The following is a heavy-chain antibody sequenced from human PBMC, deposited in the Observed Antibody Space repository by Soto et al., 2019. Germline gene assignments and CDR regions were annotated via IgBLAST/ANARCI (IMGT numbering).Heavy chain of an antibody. J-gene: IGHJ1*01. CDR2: IKSKTDGGTT. Sequence: GGSLRLSCAASGFTFSNAWMNWVRQAPGKGLEWVGRIKSKTDGGTTDYAAPVKGRFTISRDDSKNTLYLQMNSLKTEDTAVYSCTTGRIAAAGKDGDLQLAEYFQHWGQGTLVTVSS. CDR1: GFTFSNAW. CDR3: TTGRIAAAGKDGDLQLAEYFQH. V-gene: IGHV3-15*07. D-gene: IGHD6-13*01.